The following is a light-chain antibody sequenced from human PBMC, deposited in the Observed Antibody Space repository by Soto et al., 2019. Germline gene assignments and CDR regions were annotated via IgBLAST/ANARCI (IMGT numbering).Light chain of an antibody. J-gene: IGKJ1*01. CDR3: QQYGSLPPT. CDR2: GAS. Sequence: EILFAQSPCTLSLSPGERATLSCRSSHSVSRRYLDWYQQKPGKAPRLLIYGASSRATGIPERFSGSGSGTDFTLTISRLEPEDFAVYYCQQYGSLPPTFGQGTKVDIK. CDR1: HSVSRRY. V-gene: IGKV3-20*01.